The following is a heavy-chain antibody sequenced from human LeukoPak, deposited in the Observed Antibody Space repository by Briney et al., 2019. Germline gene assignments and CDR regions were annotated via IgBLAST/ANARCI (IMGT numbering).Heavy chain of an antibody. CDR1: GYSISSGYY. V-gene: IGHV4-38-2*02. D-gene: IGHD5-12*01. J-gene: IGHJ6*02. CDR3: ARHGGATQSPSLYGVDV. Sequence: SETLSLTCTVSGYSISSGYYWGWIRQPPGKRLEWIGYISHTGSTNYNPSLKSRLTISVDTSKNQFSLKLSSVTAADTAVYYCARHGGATQSPSLYGVDVCGQGTTVIVSS. CDR2: ISHTGST.